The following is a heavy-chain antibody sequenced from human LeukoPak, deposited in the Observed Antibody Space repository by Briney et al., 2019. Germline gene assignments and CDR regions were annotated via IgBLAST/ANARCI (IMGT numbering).Heavy chain of an antibody. D-gene: IGHD2-15*01. Sequence: PSETLSLTCTVSGGSISSYHWNWIRQPPGKGREWIGDVHYSGTTKYNPSLKSRVTMSVDTSKNQISLRVNSVTAADTAVYYCARELGYCSGGTCYSAHAFDIWGQGTMVTVSS. CDR3: ARELGYCSGGTCYSAHAFDI. V-gene: IGHV4-59*01. J-gene: IGHJ3*02. CDR2: VHYSGTT. CDR1: GGSISSYH.